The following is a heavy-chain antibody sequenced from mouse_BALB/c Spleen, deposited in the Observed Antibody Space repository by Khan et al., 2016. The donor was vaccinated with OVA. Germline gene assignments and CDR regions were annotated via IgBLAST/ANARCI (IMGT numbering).Heavy chain of an antibody. CDR2: IFYSGSI. J-gene: IGHJ1*01. D-gene: IGHD2-2*01. CDR1: GISITTGNYR. V-gene: IGHV3-5*02. Sequence: EVQLQESGPGLVKPSQTVSITCTVTGISITTGNYRWSWIRQFPGNKLEWMGFIFYSGSITYNPSLTSRTTITRDTSKNQFFLEMNSLTAEDTATYYCARDSGFWYFDVWGAGTTVTVSS. CDR3: ARDSGFWYFDV.